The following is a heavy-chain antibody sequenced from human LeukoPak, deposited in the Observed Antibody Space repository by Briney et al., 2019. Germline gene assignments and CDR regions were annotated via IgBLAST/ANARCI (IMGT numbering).Heavy chain of an antibody. CDR2: INSDGSRT. V-gene: IGHV3-74*01. J-gene: IGHJ3*02. CDR3: ARESEWLSKAFDI. D-gene: IGHD3-3*01. CDR1: GFTFSSYW. Sequence: GGSLRLSCAASGFTFSSYWMHWVRQAPGKGLVWVSHINSDGSRTNYADSVKGRFTISRDNAKNTLYLQMNSLRAEDTAVYYCARESEWLSKAFDIWGQGTMVTVSS.